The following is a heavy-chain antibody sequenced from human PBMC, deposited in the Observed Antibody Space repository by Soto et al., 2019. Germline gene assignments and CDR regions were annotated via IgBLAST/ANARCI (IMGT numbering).Heavy chain of an antibody. V-gene: IGHV1-3*04. CDR2: INTGNGNT. D-gene: IGHD5-12*01. CDR1: GYAFTSYL. CDR3: ASGNCGYICYHDY. Sequence: ASVKVSCKPSGYAFTSYLLYWVRQAPGQRLEWMGWINTGNGNTKYSQKFQGRVTITRDTSTSTAYMELSSLTSEDTAVYYCASGNCGYICYHDYWGQGTLVTVSS. J-gene: IGHJ4*02.